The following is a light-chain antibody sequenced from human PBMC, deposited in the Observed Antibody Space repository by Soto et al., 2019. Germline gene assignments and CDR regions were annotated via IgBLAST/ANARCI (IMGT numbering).Light chain of an antibody. Sequence: QSALTQPPSASGSPGQAVTIYCTGTSSDVGGYNYVSWYQQHPGKAPKLMIYDASKRPSGVPDRFSGSKSGNTASLTVSGLQAEDEADYYCSSYAGSNNFVFGTGTKVTVL. CDR3: SSYAGSNNFV. J-gene: IGLJ1*01. V-gene: IGLV2-8*01. CDR1: SSDVGGYNY. CDR2: DAS.